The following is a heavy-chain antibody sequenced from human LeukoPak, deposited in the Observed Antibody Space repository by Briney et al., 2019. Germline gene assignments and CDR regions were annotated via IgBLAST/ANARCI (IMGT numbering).Heavy chain of an antibody. D-gene: IGHD4/OR15-4a*01. Sequence: SETLSLTCTVSGGSISSSSYYWGWIRQPPGKGLEWIGSIYYSGSTYYNPSLKSRVTISVDTSKNQFSLKLSSVTAADTAVYYCARHNNRVGGANDYWGQGTLVTVSS. CDR2: IYYSGST. J-gene: IGHJ4*02. V-gene: IGHV4-39*01. CDR1: GGSISSSSYY. CDR3: ARHNNRVGGANDY.